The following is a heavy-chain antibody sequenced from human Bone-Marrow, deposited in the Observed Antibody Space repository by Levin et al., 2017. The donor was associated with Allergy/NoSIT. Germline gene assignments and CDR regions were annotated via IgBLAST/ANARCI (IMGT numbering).Heavy chain of an antibody. J-gene: IGHJ3*02. Sequence: GGSLRLSCTASGFTFGDYAMSWFRQAPGKGLEWVGFIRSKAYGGTTEYAASVKGRFTISRDDSKSIAYLQMNSLKTEDTAVYYCTRSLSIWFGELFLDNDAFDIWGHGTMVTVSS. CDR3: TRSLSIWFGELFLDNDAFDI. V-gene: IGHV3-49*03. CDR1: GFTFGDYA. CDR2: IRSKAYGGTT. D-gene: IGHD3-10*01.